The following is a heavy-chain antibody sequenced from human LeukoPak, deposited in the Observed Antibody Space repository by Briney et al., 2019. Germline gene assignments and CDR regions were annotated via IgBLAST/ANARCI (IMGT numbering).Heavy chain of an antibody. CDR1: GFTFSSYA. D-gene: IGHD2-2*02. CDR3: AKDLFRYCSSTSCYTDY. J-gene: IGHJ4*02. Sequence: GGSLRLSCAASGFTFSSYAMSWVRQAPGKGLEWVSAISGSGGSTYYADSVKGRFTISRDNSKNTLYLQMNSLRAEDTAVYYCAKDLFRYCSSTSCYTDYWGQGTLVTVSS. CDR2: ISGSGGST. V-gene: IGHV3-23*01.